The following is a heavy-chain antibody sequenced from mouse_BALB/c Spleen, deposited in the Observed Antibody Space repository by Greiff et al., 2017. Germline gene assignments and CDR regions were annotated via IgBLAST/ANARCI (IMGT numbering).Heavy chain of an antibody. CDR2: IDPANGNT. CDR1: GFNIKDTY. D-gene: IGHD2-3*01. V-gene: IGHV14-3*02. CDR3: AREVNGYYPYAMDY. Sequence: VQLQQSGAELVKPGASVKLSCTASGFNIKDTYMHWVKQRPEQGLEWIGRIDPANGNTKYDPKFQGKATITADTSSNTAYLQLSSLTSEDTAVYYCAREVNGYYPYAMDYWGQGTSVTVSS. J-gene: IGHJ4*01.